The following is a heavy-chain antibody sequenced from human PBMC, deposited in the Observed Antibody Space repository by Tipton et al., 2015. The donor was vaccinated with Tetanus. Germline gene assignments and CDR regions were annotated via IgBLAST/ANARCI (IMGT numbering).Heavy chain of an antibody. J-gene: IGHJ4*02. V-gene: IGHV4-39*01. CDR1: GGSISSGTFY. CDR2: IYSYNGNT. CDR3: ARPGVGGYTGYYFDF. Sequence: TLSLTCTVSGGSISSGTFYWDWIRQTPGKGLEWIGNIYSYNGNTLQNPSLQSRVTISVDTSKNQFSLKLDSVTAADAAVYYCARPGVGGYTGYYFDFWGQGTVVTVSS. D-gene: IGHD5-12*01.